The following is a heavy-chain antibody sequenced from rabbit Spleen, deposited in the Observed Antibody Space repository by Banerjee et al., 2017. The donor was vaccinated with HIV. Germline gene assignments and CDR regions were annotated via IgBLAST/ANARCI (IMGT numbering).Heavy chain of an antibody. CDR3: ANSNGGYDWGQNL. CDR2: IYTGSGST. D-gene: IGHD1-1*01. Sequence: QQQLEESGGGLVQPEGSLTLTCTASGFSFSSSDYMCWVRQAPGKGLEWIGCIYTGSGSTYYASWAKGRFTISKTSSTTVTLQMTSLTVADTATYFCANSNGGYDWGQNLWGPGTLVTVS. V-gene: IGHV1S45*01. CDR1: GFSFSSSDY. J-gene: IGHJ6*01.